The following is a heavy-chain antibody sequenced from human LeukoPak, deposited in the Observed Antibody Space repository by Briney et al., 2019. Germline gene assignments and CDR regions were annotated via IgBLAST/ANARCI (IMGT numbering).Heavy chain of an antibody. CDR3: ARDPFYCRSLSCYRFDP. V-gene: IGHV1-2*06. D-gene: IGHD2-2*02. J-gene: IGHJ5*02. CDR2: INPNSGGT. Sequence: PWASVKVSCKASGYTFTGYYMHWVRQAPGQGLEWMGRINPNSGGTNYAQNFQGRVTMTRDTSIRTAYMELSSLRSDDTAVYYCARDPFYCRSLSCYRFDPWGQGTLVTVSS. CDR1: GYTFTGYY.